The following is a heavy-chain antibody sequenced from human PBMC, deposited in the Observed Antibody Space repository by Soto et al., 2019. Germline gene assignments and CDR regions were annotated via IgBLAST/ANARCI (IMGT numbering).Heavy chain of an antibody. D-gene: IGHD3-9*01. CDR2: IYYRGNA. Sequence: NPSETLCLTCSVSDDSINSDKYYWGWIRQPPGKGLEWIGSIYYRGNAYYNPSLQTRVTISLDKSRSQFSLKLNSVAAADSAVYFCARLEGLATISYYFDFWGPGALVTVSS. CDR1: DDSINSDKYY. V-gene: IGHV4-39*01. J-gene: IGHJ4*02. CDR3: ARLEGLATISYYFDF.